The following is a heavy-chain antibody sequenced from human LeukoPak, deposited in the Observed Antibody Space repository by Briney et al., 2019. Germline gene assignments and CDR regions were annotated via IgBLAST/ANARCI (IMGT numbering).Heavy chain of an antibody. V-gene: IGHV3-9*01. J-gene: IGHJ4*02. Sequence: PGRSLRLSCAAFGFTFDDYAMHWVRQAPGKGLEWVSGISWNSGSIGYADSVKGRFTISRDNAKNSLYLQMNSLRAEDTALYYCAKDRSRLSSWYFFDYWGQGTLVTVSS. CDR1: GFTFDDYA. D-gene: IGHD6-13*01. CDR2: ISWNSGSI. CDR3: AKDRSRLSSWYFFDY.